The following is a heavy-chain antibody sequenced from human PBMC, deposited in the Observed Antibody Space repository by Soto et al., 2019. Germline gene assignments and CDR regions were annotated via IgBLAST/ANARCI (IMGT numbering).Heavy chain of an antibody. CDR3: ARVSIEGVFGGVIVTWFDP. Sequence: ASVKVSCKASGYTFTSYDINWVRQATGQGLEWMGWMNPNSGNTGYAQKFQGRVTMTRNTSISTAYMELSSLRSEDTAVYYCARVSIEGVFGGVIVTWFDPWGQGTLVTVSS. V-gene: IGHV1-8*01. J-gene: IGHJ5*02. CDR1: GYTFTSYD. CDR2: MNPNSGNT. D-gene: IGHD3-16*02.